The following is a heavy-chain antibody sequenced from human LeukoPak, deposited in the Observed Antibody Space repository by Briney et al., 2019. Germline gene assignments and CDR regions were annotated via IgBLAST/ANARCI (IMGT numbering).Heavy chain of an antibody. V-gene: IGHV3-23*01. CDR2: ISGSGGST. CDR1: GFRFSNYW. Sequence: GGSLRLSCAASGFRFSNYWMNWVRQAPGKGLEWVSAISGSGGSTYYADSVKGRFTISRDNSKNTLYLQMNSLRAEDTAVYYCAKDIRSVYYDFWSGYSTIPDYDYWGQGTLVTVSS. D-gene: IGHD3-3*01. CDR3: AKDIRSVYYDFWSGYSTIPDYDY. J-gene: IGHJ4*02.